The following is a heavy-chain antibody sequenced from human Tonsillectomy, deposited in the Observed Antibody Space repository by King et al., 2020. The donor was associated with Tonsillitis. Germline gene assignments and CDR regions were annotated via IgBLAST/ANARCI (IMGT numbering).Heavy chain of an antibody. CDR1: GGTFNSYA. CDR3: ARDLPGTTILFVAFDI. D-gene: IGHD1-7*01. CDR2: IIPMFGSA. V-gene: IGHV1-69*14. J-gene: IGHJ3*02. Sequence: QLVQSGAEVKKPGSSVKVSCKASGGTFNSYAYCWVRQAPGQGLEWMGGIIPMFGSANYAQKFQGRVTITAYKSTSTTYMELSSLRSEDTAIYYCARDLPGTTILFVAFDIWGQGTKVTVSS.